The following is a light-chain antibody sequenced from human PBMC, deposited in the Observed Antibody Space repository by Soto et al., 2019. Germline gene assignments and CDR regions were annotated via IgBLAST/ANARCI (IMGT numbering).Light chain of an antibody. J-gene: IGLJ1*01. CDR3: SSYTRRSTLV. V-gene: IGLV2-14*01. CDR2: EVT. Sequence: QSALAQPASVSGSPGQSITIACTGTSSDVGGYNYVSWYQQHPGKAPKLMIYEVTNRPSGVSNRFSGSKSGNTASLTISGLQAEDAADYYCSSYTRRSTLVLGTGSKVTVL. CDR1: SSDVGGYNY.